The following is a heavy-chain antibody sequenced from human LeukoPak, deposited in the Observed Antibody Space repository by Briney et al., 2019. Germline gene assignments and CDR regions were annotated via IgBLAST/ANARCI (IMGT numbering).Heavy chain of an antibody. V-gene: IGHV1-2*02. CDR3: ARFGVVTNDAFDI. CDR1: GYTFNGYY. D-gene: IGHD3-3*01. Sequence: GASVNVSCKASGYTFNGYYIHWVRQAPGQGLEWMGWINPNSGVTKYAQQFQGRVTMTWDTSVSTAYMELYRLTSDDTAMHYCARFGVVTNDAFDIWGQGTMVTISS. CDR2: INPNSGVT. J-gene: IGHJ3*02.